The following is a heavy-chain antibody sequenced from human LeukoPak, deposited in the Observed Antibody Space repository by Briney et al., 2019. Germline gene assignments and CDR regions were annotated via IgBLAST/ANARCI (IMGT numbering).Heavy chain of an antibody. CDR2: ASYDGTDK. J-gene: IGHJ3*01. CDR3: AKLSVSVIAVATKGAAFDV. Sequence: GGSLRLSCAASGFTFSNFGMHWVRQAPGRGLEWVAVASYDGTDKYYGDSVKGRFTISRDDSKNTLYLQMNCLTTEDTAVYYCAKLSVSVIAVATKGAAFDVWGQGTMVIVSS. D-gene: IGHD6-19*01. V-gene: IGHV3-30*18. CDR1: GFTFSNFG.